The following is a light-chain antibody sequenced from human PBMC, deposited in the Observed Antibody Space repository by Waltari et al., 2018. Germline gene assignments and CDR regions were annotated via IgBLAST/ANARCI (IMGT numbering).Light chain of an antibody. CDR2: AAS. CDR1: QTISIY. J-gene: IGKJ2*01. CDR3: QQSYSNVRT. V-gene: IGKV1-39*01. Sequence: DIQMTQSPSSLSASVGDRVTITCRASQTISIYLNWYQQKPGQAPMLLIFAASNLQSAVPSRFSGSGDGTDFTLTISSVQPEDFATYYGQQSYSNVRTFGQGTKLEIK.